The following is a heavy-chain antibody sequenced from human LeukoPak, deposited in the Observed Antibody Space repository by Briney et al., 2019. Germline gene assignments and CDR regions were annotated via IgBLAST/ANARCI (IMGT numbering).Heavy chain of an antibody. V-gene: IGHV4-34*01. Sequence: PSETLSLTCAVYGGSFSGYYWSWIRQPPGKGLERIGEINHSGSTNYNPSLKSRVTISVDTSKNQFSLKLSSVTAADTAVYYCARGRGYCSSTSCYDFDYWGQGTLVTVSS. D-gene: IGHD2-2*01. CDR3: ARGRGYCSSTSCYDFDY. CDR2: INHSGST. J-gene: IGHJ4*02. CDR1: GGSFSGYY.